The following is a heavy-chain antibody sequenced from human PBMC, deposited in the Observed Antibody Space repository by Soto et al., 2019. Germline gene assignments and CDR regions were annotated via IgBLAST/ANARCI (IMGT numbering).Heavy chain of an antibody. CDR1: GFTFSSYA. CDR3: AKPNPYYYDSSGYFFDY. D-gene: IGHD3-22*01. V-gene: IGHV3-23*01. Sequence: LRLSCAASGFTFSSYAMSWVRQAPGKGLEWVSAISGSGGSTYYADSVKGRFTISRDNSKNTLYLQMNSLRAEDTAVYYCAKPNPYYYDSSGYFFDYWGQGTLVTVSS. J-gene: IGHJ4*02. CDR2: ISGSGGST.